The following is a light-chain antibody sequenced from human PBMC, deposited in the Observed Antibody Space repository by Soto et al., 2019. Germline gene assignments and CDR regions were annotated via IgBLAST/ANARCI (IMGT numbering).Light chain of an antibody. CDR3: STCDASMTSVV. CDR2: SNN. CDR1: SSDIGSNT. Sequence: QSVLTQPPSASGTPGQRVSISCSGTSSDIGSNTVNWYQQLPVTAPKLLIFSNNQRPSGVPDRFSCSKSGTSASLSISGRRSEDEADYYCSTCDASMTSVVFGGGTKLTVL. V-gene: IGLV1-44*01. J-gene: IGLJ2*01.